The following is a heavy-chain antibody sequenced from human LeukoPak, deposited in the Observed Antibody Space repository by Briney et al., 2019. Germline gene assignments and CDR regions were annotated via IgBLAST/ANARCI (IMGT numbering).Heavy chain of an antibody. CDR2: INHSGST. D-gene: IGHD3-9*01. CDR1: GGSFSGYY. J-gene: IGHJ4*02. V-gene: IGHV4-34*01. Sequence: SETLSLTCAVYGGSFSGYYWSWIRQPPGKGLEWIGEINHSGSTDYNPSLKSRVTISVDTSKNQFSLKLSSVTAADTAVYYCARGLLRYYSDPSLHFDYWGQGTLVTVSS. CDR3: ARGLLRYYSDPSLHFDY.